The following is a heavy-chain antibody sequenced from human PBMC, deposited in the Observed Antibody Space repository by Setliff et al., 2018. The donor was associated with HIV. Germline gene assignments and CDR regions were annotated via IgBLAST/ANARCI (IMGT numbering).Heavy chain of an antibody. CDR2: ISAYNGNT. D-gene: IGHD1-26*01. Sequence: ASGKVSCKASGYTFTSYGISWVRQAPGQGLEWMGWISAYNGNTNYAQKLQGRVTMTTDTSPSTAYMELRSLRSDDTAVYYCARDSISGSYYVGQSFYGMDVWGQGTTVTVSS. J-gene: IGHJ6*02. CDR3: ARDSISGSYYVGQSFYGMDV. CDR1: GYTFTSYG. V-gene: IGHV1-18*01.